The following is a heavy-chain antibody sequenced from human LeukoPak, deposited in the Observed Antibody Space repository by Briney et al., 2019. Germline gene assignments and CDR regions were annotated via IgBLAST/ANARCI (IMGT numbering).Heavy chain of an antibody. Sequence: SVKGSCKASGYTFTGYYMHWVRQAPGQGLGSMGRMNPKNGGTTYAQKLQSRANITSDTHISPAYMELNRLRSDDTSVYYCARVSSSSYYWGQGTLVTVSS. V-gene: IGHV1-2*06. CDR2: MNPKNGGT. CDR3: ARVSSSSYY. D-gene: IGHD6-6*01. CDR1: GYTFTGYY. J-gene: IGHJ4*02.